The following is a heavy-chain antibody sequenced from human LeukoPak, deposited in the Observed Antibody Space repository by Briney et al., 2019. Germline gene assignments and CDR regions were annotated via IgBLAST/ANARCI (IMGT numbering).Heavy chain of an antibody. CDR2: IYYSGNT. J-gene: IGHJ4*02. D-gene: IGHD2-2*01. V-gene: IGHV4-39*01. Sequence: PSETLSLTCTVSGGSISSGSYYWGWIRQAPGKGLEWIGSIYYSGNTYYSPSLKSRVAILVDTSKSQISLKLSSVTAADTAVYYCVRHPYCGSTSCYADFWGQGTLVTVSS. CDR1: GGSISSGSYY. CDR3: VRHPYCGSTSCYADF.